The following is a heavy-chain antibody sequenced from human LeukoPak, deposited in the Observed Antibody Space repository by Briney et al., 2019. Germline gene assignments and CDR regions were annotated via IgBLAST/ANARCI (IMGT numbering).Heavy chain of an antibody. V-gene: IGHV3-66*01. D-gene: IGHD1-1*01. Sequence: TGGSLRLSCAVSGFTVSSTYMSWVRQAPGKGLEWVSVLYSGGNTYYADSVKGRFTISRDSSKNTLYLQMNRLRAEDTAVYYCARDIPELVIPWGQGTLVTVSS. CDR2: LYSGGNT. J-gene: IGHJ5*02. CDR3: ARDIPELVIP. CDR1: GFTVSSTY.